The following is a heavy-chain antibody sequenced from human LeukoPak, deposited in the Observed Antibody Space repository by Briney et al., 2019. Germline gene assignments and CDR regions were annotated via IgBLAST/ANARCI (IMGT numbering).Heavy chain of an antibody. CDR3: TTARLLWFGESDYFDY. CDR1: GFTFSNAW. CDR2: IKSKTDGGTT. D-gene: IGHD3-10*01. Sequence: PGGSLRLSCAASGFTFSNAWMSWVRQAPGKGLEWVGRIKSKTDGGTTDYAAPVKGRFTISRDDSKNTLYLQMNSLKTEDTAVYYCTTARLLWFGESDYFDYWGQGTLVTVSS. V-gene: IGHV3-15*01. J-gene: IGHJ4*02.